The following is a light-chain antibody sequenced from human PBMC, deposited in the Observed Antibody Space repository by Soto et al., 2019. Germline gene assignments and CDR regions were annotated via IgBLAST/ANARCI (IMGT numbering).Light chain of an antibody. Sequence: DIQMTQSPSSLSASVGGRVTITCRASQGIRNDLGLYQQKPGKAPKLLIYAASSLQSGVPSRFSGSGSGTDFTLTISSLQPEDFATYYCQQRSNWPLITFGQGTRLE. J-gene: IGKJ5*01. CDR3: QQRSNWPLIT. CDR2: AAS. CDR1: QGIRND. V-gene: IGKV1-17*01.